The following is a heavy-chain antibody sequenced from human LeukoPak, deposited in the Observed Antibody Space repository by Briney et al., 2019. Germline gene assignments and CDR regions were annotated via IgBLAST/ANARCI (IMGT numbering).Heavy chain of an antibody. D-gene: IGHD1-14*01. CDR3: ARRLDVAGGWFDH. CDR2: MSYTGPT. J-gene: IGHJ5*02. Sequence: SQTLSLTCTVSDASVSSSGFHWGWIRQPPGRGLEWIGTMSYTGPTYYNPSLQSRVIISLDTSKNQLSLRLSSVTAADTAVYYCARRLDVAGGWFDHWGQGTLVTVSS. V-gene: IGHV4-39*01. CDR1: DASVSSSGFH.